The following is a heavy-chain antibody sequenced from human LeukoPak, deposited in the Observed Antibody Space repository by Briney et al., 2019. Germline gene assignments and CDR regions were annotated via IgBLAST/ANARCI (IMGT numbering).Heavy chain of an antibody. CDR2: IKSRTDGGTT. CDR3: TTNTAPRM. CDR1: GFPFSSAW. J-gene: IGHJ4*02. D-gene: IGHD2-8*01. V-gene: IGHV3-15*01. Sequence: PGGSLRLSCAVSGFPFSSAWMSWVRQAPGKGLEWVGRIKSRTDGGTTDHAAPVKGRFAISRDDSENTVYLQMNSLKTEDTAVYYCTTNTAPRMWGQGTLVTVSS.